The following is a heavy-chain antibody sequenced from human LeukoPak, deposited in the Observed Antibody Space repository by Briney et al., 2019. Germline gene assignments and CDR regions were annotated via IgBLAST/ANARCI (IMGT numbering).Heavy chain of an antibody. CDR1: GDSISSGSYY. Sequence: SETLSLTCTVSGDSISSGSYYWSWIRQPAGEGLEWIGRIYSSGRTHYSPSLKSRVAISVDTSKDRFSLRLSSVTAADTAVYYCARDLGGSYSSETWFDPWGQGTLVTVSS. CDR2: IYSSGRT. V-gene: IGHV4-61*02. D-gene: IGHD1-26*01. J-gene: IGHJ5*02. CDR3: ARDLGGSYSSETWFDP.